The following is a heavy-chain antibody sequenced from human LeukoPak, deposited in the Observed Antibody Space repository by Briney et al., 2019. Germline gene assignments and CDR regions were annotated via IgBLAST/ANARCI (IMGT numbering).Heavy chain of an antibody. CDR3: AKDRTEVAATPFDY. CDR1: GFTFSSYA. CDR2: ISGSGGST. Sequence: PGRSLRLSCAGSGFTFSSYAMSWVRQAPGKGLEWVSAISGSGGSTYYADSVKSRFIISRDNSNNTLYLQMHSLRAEDTAVYYCAKDRTEVAATPFDYWGQGTLVTVSS. D-gene: IGHD2-15*01. J-gene: IGHJ4*02. V-gene: IGHV3-23*01.